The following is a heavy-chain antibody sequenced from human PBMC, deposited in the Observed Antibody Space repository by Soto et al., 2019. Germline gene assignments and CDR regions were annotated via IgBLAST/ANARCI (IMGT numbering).Heavy chain of an antibody. J-gene: IGHJ4*02. CDR1: GGSISSYY. D-gene: IGHD6-19*01. CDR3: ARPGTYSSGWHPFDY. V-gene: IGHV4-59*08. Sequence: PSETLSLTCTVSGGSISSYYWSWIRQPPGKGLEWIGYIYYSGSTNYNPSLKSRVTISVDTSKNQFSLKLSSVTAADTAVYYCARPGTYSSGWHPFDYWGQGTLVTVSS. CDR2: IYYSGST.